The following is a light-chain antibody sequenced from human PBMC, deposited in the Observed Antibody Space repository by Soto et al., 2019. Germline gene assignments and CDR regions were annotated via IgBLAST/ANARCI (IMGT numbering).Light chain of an antibody. J-gene: IGKJ2*01. Sequence: EIVMTQSPATLSVSPGERDTLSCRASQSVSSNLAWYQHKPGQAPRVLIYGASTRATGIPARFSGRGSGTEFTLTISSLQSEDFAVYYCQQYNNWPPYTFGQGTKLEI. CDR2: GAS. CDR1: QSVSSN. V-gene: IGKV3-15*01. CDR3: QQYNNWPPYT.